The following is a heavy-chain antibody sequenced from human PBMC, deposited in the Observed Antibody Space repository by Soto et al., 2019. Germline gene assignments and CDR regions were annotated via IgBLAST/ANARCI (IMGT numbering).Heavy chain of an antibody. Sequence: VQLLESGGGLIQRGGSLRLSCVASGFTFSSYAMNWVRQGPGRGLEWVAVIDSDDGKTYYANAVKGRFSISRDNSKNTLFLQMNSLRVEDTATYYCVKAGYTSGLLWGQGTLVTV. D-gene: IGHD6-25*01. CDR3: VKAGYTSGLL. CDR2: IDSDDGKT. J-gene: IGHJ4*02. CDR1: GFTFSSYA. V-gene: IGHV3-23*01.